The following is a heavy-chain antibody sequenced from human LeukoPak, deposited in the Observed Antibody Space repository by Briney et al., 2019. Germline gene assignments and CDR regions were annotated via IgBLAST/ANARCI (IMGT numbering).Heavy chain of an antibody. J-gene: IGHJ3*02. CDR1: GGSISSYY. CDR3: ARREAFDI. V-gene: IGHV4-59*08. Sequence: PSETLSLTCTVSGGSISSYYWSWVRQPPGKGLEWFWYIYYSGSTNYNPSLKSRVTISVDTSKNQFSLKLSSVTAADTAVYYCARREAFDIWGQGTMVTVSS. CDR2: IYYSGST.